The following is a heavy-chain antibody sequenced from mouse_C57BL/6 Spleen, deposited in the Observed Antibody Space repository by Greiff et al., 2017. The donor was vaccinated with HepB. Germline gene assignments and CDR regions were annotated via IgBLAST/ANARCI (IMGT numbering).Heavy chain of an antibody. J-gene: IGHJ4*01. D-gene: IGHD5-1*01. CDR2: IHPSDSDT. Sequence: QVQLKQPGAELVKPGASVKVSCKASGYTFTSYWMHWVKQRPGQGLEWIGRIHPSDSDTNYNQKFKGKATLTVDKSSSTAYMQLSSLTSEDSAVYYRAKTYERYAMDYWGQGTSVTVSS. CDR3: AKTYERYAMDY. CDR1: GYTFTSYW. V-gene: IGHV1-74*01.